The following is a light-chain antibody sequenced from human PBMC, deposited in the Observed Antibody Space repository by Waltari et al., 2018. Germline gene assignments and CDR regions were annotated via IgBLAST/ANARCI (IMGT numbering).Light chain of an antibody. Sequence: QSVLTQPPSVSAAPGQKVTVSCSGTTSNIGNYYVSWYQHLPGTAPKLLIFDNSQRPSGIPDRSSGSKSGTSATLGITGLQTGDEADYYCGTWDSSLDSYVFGSGSKVTVL. CDR3: GTWDSSLDSYV. V-gene: IGLV1-51*01. CDR1: TSNIGNYY. CDR2: DNS. J-gene: IGLJ1*01.